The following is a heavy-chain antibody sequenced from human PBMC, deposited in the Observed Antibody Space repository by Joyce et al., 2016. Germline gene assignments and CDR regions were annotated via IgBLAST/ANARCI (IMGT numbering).Heavy chain of an antibody. CDR3: ARVGSSWSFGY. CDR1: GGSIGTYC. V-gene: IGHV4-59*01. CDR2: IFYTGST. J-gene: IGHJ4*02. Sequence: QVQLQESGPGLVKPSETLSLTCTVSGGSIGTYCWNWIRQPPGKGLEWIGYIFYTGSTNDNPSLKSRVTMSVDMSKNQFSLNLNSVTAADTAVYYCARVGSSWSFGYWGQGTLVAVSS. D-gene: IGHD6-13*01.